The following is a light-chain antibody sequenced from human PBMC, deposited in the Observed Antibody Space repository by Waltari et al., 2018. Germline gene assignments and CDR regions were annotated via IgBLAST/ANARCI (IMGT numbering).Light chain of an antibody. CDR1: SSNICGTV. Sequence: QSVLTQPPSTSWTPGLRVILSCSGSSSNICGTVLIWYQQIPRTAPKLLIYSSDQRPSGVPDRFSGSKSGTSASLAISGLQSEDEADYYCVAWDDSLTGYVFGTGTKVTVL. J-gene: IGLJ1*01. V-gene: IGLV1-44*01. CDR3: VAWDDSLTGYV. CDR2: SSD.